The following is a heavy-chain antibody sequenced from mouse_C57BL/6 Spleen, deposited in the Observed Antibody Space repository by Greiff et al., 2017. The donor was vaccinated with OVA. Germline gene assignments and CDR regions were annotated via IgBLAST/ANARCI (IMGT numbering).Heavy chain of an antibody. Sequence: EVMLVESAGGLVQPGSSMKLSCTASGFTFSDYYMAWVRQVPEKGLEWVANINYDGSSTYYLDSLKSRFIISRDNAKNILYLQMSSLKSEDTATYYCARDMDYFDYWGQGTTLTVSS. CDR2: INYDGSST. V-gene: IGHV5-16*01. D-gene: IGHD1-1*02. J-gene: IGHJ2*01. CDR1: GFTFSDYY. CDR3: ARDMDYFDY.